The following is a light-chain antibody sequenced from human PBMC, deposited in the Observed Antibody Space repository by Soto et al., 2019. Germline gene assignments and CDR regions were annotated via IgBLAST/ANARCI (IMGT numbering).Light chain of an antibody. V-gene: IGLV2-14*03. J-gene: IGLJ1*01. CDR2: EVN. CDR3: GSITRSSTSV. Sequence: QSALTQPASVSGSPGQSITISCGGTSRDVGAYIYVSWYQQYPGKAPKLIIYEVNNRPSGVSGRFSGSKSDTTAYLTISGLQAEDEADYYCGSITRSSTSVFGTGTKLTVL. CDR1: SRDVGAYIY.